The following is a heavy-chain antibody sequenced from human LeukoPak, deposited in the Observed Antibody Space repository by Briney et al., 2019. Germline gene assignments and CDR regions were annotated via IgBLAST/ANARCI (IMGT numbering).Heavy chain of an antibody. CDR1: GDSISSSKW. CDR2: IYYGGST. Sequence: SETLSLTCAVSGDSISSSKWWSWVRQPPGKGLEWIGYIYYGGSTNYNPSLKSRVTISVDTSKNQFSLKLSSVTAADTAVYYCARAAREMATTPDFDYWGQGTLVTVSS. D-gene: IGHD5-24*01. V-gene: IGHV4-4*02. J-gene: IGHJ4*02. CDR3: ARAAREMATTPDFDY.